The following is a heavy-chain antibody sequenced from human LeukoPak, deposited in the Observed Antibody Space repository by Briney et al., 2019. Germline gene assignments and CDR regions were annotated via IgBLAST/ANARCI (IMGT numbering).Heavy chain of an antibody. CDR2: INHSGST. V-gene: IGHV4-34*01. J-gene: IGHJ4*02. CDR3: ARGNRRYFDWLSARYYFDY. Sequence: PSETLSLTCAVYGGSFSGYYWSWIRQSPGKGLEWIGEINHSGSTNYNPSPKSRVTISVDTSKNQFSLKLSSVTAADTAVYYCARGNRRYFDWLSARYYFDYWGQGTLVTVSS. CDR1: GGSFSGYY. D-gene: IGHD3-9*01.